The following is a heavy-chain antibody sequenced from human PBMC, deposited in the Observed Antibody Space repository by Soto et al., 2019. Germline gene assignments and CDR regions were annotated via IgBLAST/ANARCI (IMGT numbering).Heavy chain of an antibody. Sequence: GGSLRLSCAASGFAFSSHAMGWLRQAPGTGPEWVAFVDGSGGDTSYADSVKGRFTISRDNSDNSLFLHMNSLRAEDTGRYFCAKEIFAAAYAATSAFDLWGQGTLVPVSS. V-gene: IGHV3-23*01. CDR3: AKEIFAAAYAATSAFDL. CDR1: GFAFSSHA. D-gene: IGHD2-8*01. J-gene: IGHJ4*02. CDR2: VDGSGGDT.